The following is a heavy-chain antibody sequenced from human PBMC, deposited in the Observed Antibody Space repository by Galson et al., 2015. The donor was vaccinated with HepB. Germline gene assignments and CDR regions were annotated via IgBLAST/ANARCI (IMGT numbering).Heavy chain of an antibody. V-gene: IGHV3-21*01. D-gene: IGHD6-13*01. Sequence: SLRLSCAASGFTFSSYSMNWVRQAPGKGLEWVSSISSSSSYIYYADSVKGRFTISRDNAKNSLYLQMNSLRAEDTAVYYCARERKGAAAGGTGGFDYWGQGTLVTVSS. J-gene: IGHJ4*02. CDR2: ISSSSSYI. CDR1: GFTFSSYS. CDR3: ARERKGAAAGGTGGFDY.